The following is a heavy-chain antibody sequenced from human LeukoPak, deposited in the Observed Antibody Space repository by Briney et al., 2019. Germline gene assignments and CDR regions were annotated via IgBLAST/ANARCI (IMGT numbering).Heavy chain of an antibody. J-gene: IGHJ4*02. CDR1: GFTFSSYG. D-gene: IGHD1-1*01. CDR3: AKETVQKYFDY. Sequence: PGGSLRLSCAASGFTFSSYGMHWVRQAPGKGLEWVAVISYDGSNKYYADSVKGRFTISRDNSKNTLYLQMNSLRAEDTAVYYCAKETVQKYFDYWGQGTLVTVSS. CDR2: ISYDGSNK. V-gene: IGHV3-30*18.